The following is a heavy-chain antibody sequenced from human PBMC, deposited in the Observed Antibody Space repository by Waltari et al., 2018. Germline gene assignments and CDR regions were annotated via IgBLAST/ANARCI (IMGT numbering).Heavy chain of an antibody. D-gene: IGHD1-26*01. CDR3: ARDPTNVIVGATPV. CDR2: VSPMFGTA. Sequence: QVQLVQSGAAVKKPGSSVKVSCKASGGTFSSYAISWVRQAPGQGIEWMWGVSPMFGTADYARKVQCRVTISADECRRRGYREQGSLRSEDTAVDYCARDPTNVIVGATPVWGQGTLVTVSS. J-gene: IGHJ4*02. CDR1: GGTFSSYA. V-gene: IGHV1-69*12.